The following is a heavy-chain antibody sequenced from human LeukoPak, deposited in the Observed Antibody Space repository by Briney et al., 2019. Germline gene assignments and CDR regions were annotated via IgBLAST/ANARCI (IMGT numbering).Heavy chain of an antibody. D-gene: IGHD6-25*01. J-gene: IGHJ3*02. Sequence: GGSLRLSCTASGFTVSSNYMSWVRQAPGKGLAWVSVIYSGGSTYYADSVKGRFTISRDNSKNTLYLQMNSLRAEDTAVYYCARRSAAKDAFDIWGQGTMVTVSS. CDR2: IYSGGST. V-gene: IGHV3-53*01. CDR1: GFTVSSNY. CDR3: ARRSAAKDAFDI.